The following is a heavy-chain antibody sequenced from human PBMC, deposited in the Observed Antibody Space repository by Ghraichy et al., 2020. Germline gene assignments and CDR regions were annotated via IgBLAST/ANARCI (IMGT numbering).Heavy chain of an antibody. J-gene: IGHJ4*02. D-gene: IGHD5-12*01. CDR3: ARRAKYSGYANRGFDY. Sequence: SETLSLTCTVSGGSISSGDYYWSWIRQPPGKGLEWIGYIYYSGSTYYNPSLKSRVTISVDTSKNQFSLKLSSVTAADTAVYYCARRAKYSGYANRGFDYWGQGTLVTVSS. CDR2: IYYSGST. CDR1: GGSISSGDYY. V-gene: IGHV4-30-4*01.